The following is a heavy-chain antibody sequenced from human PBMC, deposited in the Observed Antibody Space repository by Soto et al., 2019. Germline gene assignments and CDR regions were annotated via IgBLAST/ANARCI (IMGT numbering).Heavy chain of an antibody. CDR2: IIPIFGTA. J-gene: IGHJ6*02. Sequence: QVQLVQSGAEVKKPGSSVKVSCKASGGTFSSYAISWVRQAPGQGLEWMGGIIPIFGTANYAQKFQGRVMIAADESKSTAYMELGSLRSDDTAVYYCARPDIVVVPAFTPEHYYYYGMDVWGQGTTVTVSS. CDR1: GGTFSSYA. D-gene: IGHD2-2*01. V-gene: IGHV1-69*01. CDR3: ARPDIVVVPAFTPEHYYYYGMDV.